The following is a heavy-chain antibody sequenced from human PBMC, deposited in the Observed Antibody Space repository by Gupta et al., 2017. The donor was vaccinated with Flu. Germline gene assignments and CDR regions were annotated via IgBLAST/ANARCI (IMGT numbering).Heavy chain of an antibody. D-gene: IGHD2-2*01. Sequence: QVQLVQSGAEVKKPGSSVKVSCKASGGTFSSYTISWVRQAPGQGLEWVGRIIPILGIANYAQKFQGRVTITADKSTSTAYMELSSLRSEDTAVYYCARDGPPIVVVPAATGTYYYYGMDVWGQGTTVTVSS. CDR2: IIPILGIA. CDR3: ARDGPPIVVVPAATGTYYYYGMDV. J-gene: IGHJ6*02. CDR1: GGTFSSYT. V-gene: IGHV1-69*08.